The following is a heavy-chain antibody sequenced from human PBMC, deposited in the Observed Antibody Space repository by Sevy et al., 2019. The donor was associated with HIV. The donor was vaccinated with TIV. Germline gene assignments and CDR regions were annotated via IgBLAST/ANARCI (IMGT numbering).Heavy chain of an antibody. D-gene: IGHD2-2*01. Sequence: SETLSLTCTVSGGFMSSGNYYWSWIRQPAGKGLEWIGRIYTSGSTNYDPSLKSRVTISVDTSKNQFSLKLSSVTAADTAVYYCARESGDCSSTSCYEGVFDYWGQGPLVTVSS. V-gene: IGHV4-61*02. CDR1: GGFMSSGNYY. CDR2: IYTSGST. CDR3: ARESGDCSSTSCYEGVFDY. J-gene: IGHJ4*02.